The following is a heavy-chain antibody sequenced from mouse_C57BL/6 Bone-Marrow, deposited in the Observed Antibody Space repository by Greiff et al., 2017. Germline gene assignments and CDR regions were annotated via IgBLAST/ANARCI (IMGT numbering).Heavy chain of an antibody. J-gene: IGHJ1*03. Sequence: VQLQQPGAELAKPGASVKLSCKASGYTFTSYWMHWVKQRPGRGLDWIGYINPSSGSTKYNQQFKDKAPLTADKSSSTAYMQLRSLTYEDSAVDYCARGLGRGYFDVWGTGTTVTVSS. D-gene: IGHD4-1*01. V-gene: IGHV1-7*01. CDR1: GYTFTSYW. CDR3: ARGLGRGYFDV. CDR2: INPSSGST.